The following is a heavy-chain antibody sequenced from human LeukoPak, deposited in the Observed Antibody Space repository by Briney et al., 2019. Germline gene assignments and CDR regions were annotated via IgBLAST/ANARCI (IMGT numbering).Heavy chain of an antibody. D-gene: IGHD3-10*01. J-gene: IGHJ4*02. CDR3: YAHGSGSYWAIGY. Sequence: GGSLRLSCAASGFTVSSNYMSWVRQAPGKGLEWVSVIYSGSSTYYADSVKGRFTISRDNSKNTLYLQMNSLRAEDTAVYYCYAHGSGSYWAIGYWGQGTLVTVSS. V-gene: IGHV3-53*01. CDR1: GFTVSSNY. CDR2: IYSGSST.